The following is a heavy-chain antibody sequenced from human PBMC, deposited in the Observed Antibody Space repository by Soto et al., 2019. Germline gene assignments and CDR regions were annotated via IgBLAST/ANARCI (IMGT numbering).Heavy chain of an antibody. D-gene: IGHD3-22*01. Sequence: QVQLVQSGAEVKKPGSSVKVSCKASGGSLSNYGISWVRQAPGQGLEWMGAIIPVFGTPNYAQKFQDRVTLXADXATATVYTEVRSLTSEDTAVYYCARGAATKIVVTTSSAMDVWGQGTTVTVSS. CDR1: GGSLSNYG. CDR3: ARGAATKIVVTTSSAMDV. CDR2: IIPVFGTP. V-gene: IGHV1-69*12. J-gene: IGHJ6*02.